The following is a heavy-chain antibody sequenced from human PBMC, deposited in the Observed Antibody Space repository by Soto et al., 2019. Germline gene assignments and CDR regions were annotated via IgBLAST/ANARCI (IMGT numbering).Heavy chain of an antibody. Sequence: QVQLQESGPGLVKPSQTLSLTCTVSDGAISSGGHYWSWIRQPPGKGLEWIGYIYYSGSTYYNPSLKSRLTISLDTSKNQFSLKLNSVTAADTAVYYCARGADDGIKSYFGYWGQGTLVTVSS. D-gene: IGHD1-20*01. V-gene: IGHV4-30-4*01. J-gene: IGHJ4*02. CDR2: IYYSGST. CDR1: DGAISSGGHY. CDR3: ARGADDGIKSYFGY.